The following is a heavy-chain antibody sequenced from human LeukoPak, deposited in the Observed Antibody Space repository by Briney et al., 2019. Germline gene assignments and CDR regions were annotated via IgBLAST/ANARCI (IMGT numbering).Heavy chain of an antibody. D-gene: IGHD3-10*01. CDR2: INPHIGGI. CDR1: GYTFTSYG. Sequence: ASVKVSCKASGYTFTSYGISWVRQTPGQGLEWMGWINPHIGGIKYAQKFQGRVTMTRDTSSNTAYMELTRLGSDDTAIYYCARDEVYDSGSFSWFARWGQGTLVTVSS. J-gene: IGHJ5*02. CDR3: ARDEVYDSGSFSWFAR. V-gene: IGHV1-2*02.